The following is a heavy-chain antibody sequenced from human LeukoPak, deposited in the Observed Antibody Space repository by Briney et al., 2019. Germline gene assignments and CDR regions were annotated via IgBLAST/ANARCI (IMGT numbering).Heavy chain of an antibody. CDR3: ARALYYDSSGYYSSSYYYLQH. CDR2: INPNSGGT. V-gene: IGHV1-2*02. D-gene: IGHD3-22*01. CDR1: GYTFTSYY. J-gene: IGHJ1*01. Sequence: GASVKVSCKASGYTFTSYYLHWVRQAPGQGPEWMGWINPNSGGTNYAQKFQGRVTMTRDTSISTAYMELSRLRSDDTAEYYCARALYYDSSGYYSSSYYYLQHWGQGTLVTVSS.